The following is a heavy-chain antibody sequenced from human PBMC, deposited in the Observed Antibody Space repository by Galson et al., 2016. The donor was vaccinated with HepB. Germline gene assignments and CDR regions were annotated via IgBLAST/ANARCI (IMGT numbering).Heavy chain of an antibody. CDR2: IYPGDSDT. CDR3: ARLGQQLVDNYYYCDGRDV. Sequence: QSGAEVKKPGESLRISCKVSGYSFTSYWIGWVRQTPGKGLEWMGIIYPGDSDTRYSPSFQGQVTISADRSINTAYLQWSSLKASDTATYYCARLGQQLVDNYYYCDGRDVWGQGTTVIVSS. V-gene: IGHV5-51*01. J-gene: IGHJ6*02. D-gene: IGHD6-13*01. CDR1: GYSFTSYW.